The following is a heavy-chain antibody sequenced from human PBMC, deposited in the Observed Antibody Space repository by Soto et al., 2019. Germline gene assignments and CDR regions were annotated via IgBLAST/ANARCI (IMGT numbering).Heavy chain of an antibody. V-gene: IGHV3-23*01. J-gene: IGHJ6*02. CDR1: GFTFNNYA. CDR2: ISDSGGRT. Sequence: EVQLLESGGGLVQPGGSLRLSCAVSGFTFNNYAMNWVRKAPGKELEWVSSISDSGGRTYYADSVKGRFTISRDNSKNTLYLQVNSLRAQDTAIYYCAKDALGDYFYYGMDVWGQGTTVTVSS. CDR3: AKDALGDYFYYGMDV.